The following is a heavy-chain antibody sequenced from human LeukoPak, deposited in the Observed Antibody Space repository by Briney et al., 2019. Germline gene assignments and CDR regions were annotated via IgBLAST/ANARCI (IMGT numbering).Heavy chain of an antibody. D-gene: IGHD3-22*01. J-gene: IGHJ4*02. CDR3: ARGPLDTSGYYLKGVDY. CDR1: GGTFSSYA. V-gene: IGHV1-69*13. Sequence: AASVKVSCKASGGTFSSYAISWVRQAPGQGLEWMGGIIPIFGTANYAQKFQGRVTITADESTSTAYMELSSLRSEDTAVYYCARGPLDTSGYYLKGVDYWGQGTLVTVSS. CDR2: IIPIFGTA.